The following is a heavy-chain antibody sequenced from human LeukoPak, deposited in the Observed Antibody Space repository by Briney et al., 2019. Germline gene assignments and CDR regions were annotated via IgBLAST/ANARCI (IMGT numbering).Heavy chain of an antibody. V-gene: IGHV1-2*02. CDR2: INPNIGGT. Sequence: GASVKVSCKASGYTFSDYYLHWVRQAPGQGLEWMGWINPNIGGTRYAQKFQGRVTMTRDTSITTAYMDLTSLTPDDTAVYYCARVPPYYDFMDVWGKGTTVTISS. J-gene: IGHJ6*03. CDR1: GYTFSDYY. CDR3: ARVPPYYDFMDV.